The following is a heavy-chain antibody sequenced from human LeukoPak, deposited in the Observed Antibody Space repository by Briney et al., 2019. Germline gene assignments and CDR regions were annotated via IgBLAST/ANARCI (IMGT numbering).Heavy chain of an antibody. D-gene: IGHD6-19*01. Sequence: SETLSLTCSVSGGSISLSYYYWGWIRQPPGKALEWIGSVYYSGATSYNPSLKSRVTISVDMSKNHFSLRLSSVTAADTAMYYCARGTLYSGWSYYFDYWGQGSQVTVSS. CDR3: ARGTLYSGWSYYFDY. V-gene: IGHV4-39*07. CDR2: VYYSGAT. CDR1: GGSISLSYYY. J-gene: IGHJ4*02.